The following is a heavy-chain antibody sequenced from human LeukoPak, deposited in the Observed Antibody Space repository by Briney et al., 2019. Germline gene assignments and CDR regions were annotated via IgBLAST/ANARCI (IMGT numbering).Heavy chain of an antibody. CDR1: GFPFSSYA. J-gene: IGHJ4*02. D-gene: IGHD1-26*01. CDR3: ARDQRGWGVGATPYYFDY. V-gene: IGHV3-21*01. Sequence: GGSLRLSCAASGFPFSSYAMTWVRQAPGKGLEWVSSISGDGATTYHADSVKGRFTISRDNAKNSLYLQMNSLRAEDTAVYYCARDQRGWGVGATPYYFDYWGQGTLVTVSS. CDR2: ISGDGATT.